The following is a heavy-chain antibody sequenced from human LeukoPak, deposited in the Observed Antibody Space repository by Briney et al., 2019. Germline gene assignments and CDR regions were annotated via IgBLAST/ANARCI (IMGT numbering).Heavy chain of an antibody. CDR2: ISGSGGST. CDR3: AGQPIAAAGASFDY. V-gene: IGHV3-23*01. J-gene: IGHJ4*02. D-gene: IGHD6-13*01. CDR1: GFTFSSYA. Sequence: GGSLRLSCAASGFTFSSYAMSWVRQAPGKGLEWVSAISGSGGSTYYADSVKGRFTISRDNSKNTLYLQTNSLRAEDTAVYYCAGQPIAAAGASFDYWGQGTLVTVSS.